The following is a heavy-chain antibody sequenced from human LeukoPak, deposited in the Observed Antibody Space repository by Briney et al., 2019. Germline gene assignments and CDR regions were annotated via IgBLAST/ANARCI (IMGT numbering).Heavy chain of an antibody. V-gene: IGHV1-2*02. CDR2: INPNSGGT. CDR1: GYTFTGYY. CDR3: ARGYMGNYYAFDI. Sequence: GASVKVSCKASGYTFTGYYMHWVRQAPGQGLEWMGWINPNSGGTNYAQKFQGRVTMTRDTSISTAYMELSRLRSEDTAMYYCARGYMGNYYAFDIWGQGTMVIVSS. J-gene: IGHJ3*02. D-gene: IGHD1-26*01.